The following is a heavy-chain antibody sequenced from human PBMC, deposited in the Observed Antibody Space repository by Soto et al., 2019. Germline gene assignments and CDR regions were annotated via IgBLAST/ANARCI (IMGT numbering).Heavy chain of an antibody. D-gene: IGHD2-15*01. V-gene: IGHV4-59*01. CDR3: ARRVEDIVVVVAASPGAFDI. CDR1: GGSISSYY. J-gene: IGHJ3*02. Sequence: PSETLSLTCTVSGGSISSYYWSWIRQPPGKGLDWIGYIYYSGSTNYNPSLKSRVTISVDTSKNQFSLKLSSVTAADTAVYYCARRVEDIVVVVAASPGAFDIWGQGTMVTVSS. CDR2: IYYSGST.